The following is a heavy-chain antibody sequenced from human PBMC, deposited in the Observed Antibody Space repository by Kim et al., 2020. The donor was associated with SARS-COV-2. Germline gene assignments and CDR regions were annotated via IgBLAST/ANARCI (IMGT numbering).Heavy chain of an antibody. V-gene: IGHV1-3*01. CDR3: ARDLPRGSYSVWFDP. J-gene: IGHJ5*02. Sequence: QKFQGRVTITRDTSASTAYMELSSLRSEDTAVYYCARDLPRGSYSVWFDPWGQGTLVTVSS. D-gene: IGHD1-26*01.